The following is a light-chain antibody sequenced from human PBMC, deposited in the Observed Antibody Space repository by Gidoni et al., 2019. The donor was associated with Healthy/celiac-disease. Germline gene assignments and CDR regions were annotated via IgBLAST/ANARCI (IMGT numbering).Light chain of an antibody. Sequence: DIQMTQSPSFLSASVGDRVTITCRASQGISSYLAWYQQNPGKAPKLLTYAASTLPSGVPSRFSGSGSGTEFTLTISSLQPEDFATYYCQQRNSYTFTFXPXTKVDIK. CDR1: QGISSY. J-gene: IGKJ3*01. V-gene: IGKV1-9*01. CDR3: QQRNSYTFT. CDR2: AAS.